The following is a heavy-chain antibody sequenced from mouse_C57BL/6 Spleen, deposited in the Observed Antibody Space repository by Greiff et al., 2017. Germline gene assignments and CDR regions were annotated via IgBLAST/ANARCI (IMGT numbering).Heavy chain of an antibody. J-gene: IGHJ2*01. Sequence: QVQLQQSGAELVMPGASVKLSCKASGYTFTSYWMHWVKQRPGQGLEWIGEIDPSDSYTNYNQKFKGKSTLTVDKSSSTAYMQLSSLTSEDSAVFYCARGATVVATTDYWGQGTTLTVSS. CDR1: GYTFTSYW. CDR2: IDPSDSYT. V-gene: IGHV1-69*01. CDR3: ARGATVVATTDY. D-gene: IGHD1-1*01.